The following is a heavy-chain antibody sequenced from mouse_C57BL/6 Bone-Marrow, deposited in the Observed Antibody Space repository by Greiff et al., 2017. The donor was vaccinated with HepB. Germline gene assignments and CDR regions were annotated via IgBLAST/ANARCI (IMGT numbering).Heavy chain of an antibody. J-gene: IGHJ3*01. CDR3: VRQPYGYDGAWFAY. CDR2: IRSKSNNYAT. V-gene: IGHV10-1*01. D-gene: IGHD2-2*01. CDR1: GFSFNTYA. Sequence: EVQVVESGGGLVQPKGSLKLSCAASGFSFNTYAMNWVRQAPGKGLEWVARIRSKSNNYATYYADSVKDRFTISRDDSESMLYLQMNNLKTEDTAMYYCVRQPYGYDGAWFAYWGQGTLVTVSA.